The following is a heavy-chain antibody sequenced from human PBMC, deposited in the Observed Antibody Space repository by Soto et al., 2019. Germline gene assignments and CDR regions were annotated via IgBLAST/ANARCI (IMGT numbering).Heavy chain of an antibody. Sequence: VQLVESGGGLVQPGGSLRLTCTASGFAFSSYWMNWVRQAPGKGLEWVASIEEDGNERYYVDSVKGRFTISRDNAMNSVSRKMNGLSAEDRAIYYCARAPREPTSHHGMDVWDQGTTVPFSS. CDR1: GFAFSSYW. CDR3: ARAPREPTSHHGMDV. J-gene: IGHJ6*02. V-gene: IGHV3-7*05. CDR2: IEEDGNER. D-gene: IGHD1-26*01.